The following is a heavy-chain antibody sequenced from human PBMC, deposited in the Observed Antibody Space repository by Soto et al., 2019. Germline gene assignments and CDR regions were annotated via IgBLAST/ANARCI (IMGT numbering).Heavy chain of an antibody. CDR2: ISGSGGST. J-gene: IGHJ6*02. CDR3: AKCQRYFDWLPYPYYYGMDV. D-gene: IGHD3-9*01. V-gene: IGHV3-23*01. CDR1: GFTFSSYA. Sequence: GSLRLSCAASGFTFSSYAMSWVRQAPGKGLEWVSAISGSGGSTYYADSVKGRFTISRDNSKNTLYLQMNSLRAEDTAVYYCAKCQRYFDWLPYPYYYGMDVWGQGTTVTVSS.